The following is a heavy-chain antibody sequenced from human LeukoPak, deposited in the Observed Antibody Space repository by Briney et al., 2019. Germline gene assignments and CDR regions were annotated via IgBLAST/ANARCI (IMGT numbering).Heavy chain of an antibody. CDR2: IKTKTDGGTT. CDR1: GLTFGNAW. D-gene: IGHD3-16*02. V-gene: IGHV3-15*01. J-gene: IGHJ4*02. CDR3: TTDMIRLGGVIVTNDY. Sequence: GGSLRLSCAPSGLTFGNAWMSGVRQAPGKGLEWVGRIKTKTDGGTTDYAAPGKGRFYNSRDDSKNTLYLQMNRLKTEDTAVYYCTTDMIRLGGVIVTNDYWGERALGTASS.